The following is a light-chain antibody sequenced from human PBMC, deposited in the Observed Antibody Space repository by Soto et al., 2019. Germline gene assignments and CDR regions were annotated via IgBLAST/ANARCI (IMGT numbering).Light chain of an antibody. CDR1: NSDIGGYNS. CDR3: AAWDDSLRGPV. V-gene: IGLV2-14*01. J-gene: IGLJ2*01. CDR2: GVT. Sequence: QSALTQPASVSGSPGQSITISCTGSNSDIGGYNSVSWYQQHPGKAPKLLIFGVTNRPSGVPDRFSGSKSGTSASLAISGLRSEDEADYYCAAWDDSLRGPVFGGGTKLTVL.